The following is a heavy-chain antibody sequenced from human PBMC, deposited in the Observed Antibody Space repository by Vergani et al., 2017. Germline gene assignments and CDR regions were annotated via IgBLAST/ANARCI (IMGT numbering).Heavy chain of an antibody. J-gene: IGHJ4*02. D-gene: IGHD3-3*01. CDR2: IRYDGSKT. CDR1: GFTFSNYG. Sequence: QVQLVESGGGVVQPGGSLRLSCGASGFTFSNYGMHWVRQAPGKGLEWVTFIRYDGSKTYYADSVKGRFTISRDNSKNTLFLQIHRLRPEDTAVYYFARDEKRGYYASNLPYWGKGTRVTVSS. CDR3: ARDEKRGYYASNLPY. V-gene: IGHV3-30*02.